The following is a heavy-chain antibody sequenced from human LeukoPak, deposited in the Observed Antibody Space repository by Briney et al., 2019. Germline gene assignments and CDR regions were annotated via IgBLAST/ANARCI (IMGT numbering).Heavy chain of an antibody. D-gene: IGHD5-24*01. Sequence: ASVRVSCKTSGYTLTGYYEHWVRQAPGQGLEWMGWITPKDGGTIFAPKFQGRVTMTRDTSISTAYMDLTSLTSDDTAMYYCARDVIGDGYNRFDYWGQGTLVTVSS. CDR3: ARDVIGDGYNRFDY. CDR1: GYTLTGYY. CDR2: ITPKDGGT. J-gene: IGHJ4*02. V-gene: IGHV1-2*02.